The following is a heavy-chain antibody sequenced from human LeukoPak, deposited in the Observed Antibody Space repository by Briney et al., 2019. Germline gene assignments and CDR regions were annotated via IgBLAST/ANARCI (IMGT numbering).Heavy chain of an antibody. J-gene: IGHJ4*02. Sequence: PGGSLRLSCAASGFTFSSYWMHWVRQDPEKGLVWVSRINGAGTITTYADSVKGRFTISRDNAKNSLYLQMNSLRDEDTAVYYCARDGLDYGGNFIEYWGQGTLVTVSS. CDR1: GFTFSSYW. CDR3: ARDGLDYGGNFIEY. D-gene: IGHD4-23*01. V-gene: IGHV3-74*01. CDR2: INGAGTIT.